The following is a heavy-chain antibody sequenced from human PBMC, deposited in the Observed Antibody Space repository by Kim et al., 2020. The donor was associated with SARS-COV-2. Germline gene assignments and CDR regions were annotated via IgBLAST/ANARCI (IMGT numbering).Heavy chain of an antibody. J-gene: IGHJ4*02. D-gene: IGHD2-2*03. CDR2: IDGSDGTT. Sequence: GGSLRLSCTTSGFTFTGYAMSWVRQAPGKGLEWVSSIDGSDGTTYYVDSVKGRFTISRDNSKSTLYLQMSTLRADDTAVYYCMKGGWGWIWDHWGQGTLVPVSS. CDR3: MKGGWGWIWDH. CDR1: GFTFTGYA. V-gene: IGHV3-23*01.